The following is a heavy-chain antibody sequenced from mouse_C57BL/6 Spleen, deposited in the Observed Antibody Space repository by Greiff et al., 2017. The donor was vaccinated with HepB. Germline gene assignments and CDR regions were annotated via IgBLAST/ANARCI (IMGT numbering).Heavy chain of an antibody. CDR2: IWSGGST. CDR3: ARKGGNYGEDAMDY. CDR1: GFSLTSYG. J-gene: IGHJ4*01. Sequence: VQLQQSGPGLVQPSQSLSITCTVSGFSLTSYGVHWVRQSPGKGLEWLGVIWSGGSTDYNAAFISSLSISKDNSKSQVFFKMNSLQADDTAIYYCARKGGNYGEDAMDYWGQGTSVTVSS. V-gene: IGHV2-2*01. D-gene: IGHD2-1*01.